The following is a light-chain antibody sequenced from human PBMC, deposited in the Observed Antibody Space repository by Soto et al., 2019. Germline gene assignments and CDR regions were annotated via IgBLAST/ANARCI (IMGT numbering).Light chain of an antibody. CDR1: QGVSAY. CDR3: QQRSNWPPYT. CDR2: AAS. J-gene: IGKJ2*01. V-gene: IGKV1-39*01. Sequence: DIQMTQSPSSLSASVGDRVTITCRASQGVSAYLLWYQQRQGRAPKLLIYAASNLLSGVPSRFSGSGSGTDFTLTISSLEPEDFAVYYCQQRSNWPPYTFCQGTKLEIK.